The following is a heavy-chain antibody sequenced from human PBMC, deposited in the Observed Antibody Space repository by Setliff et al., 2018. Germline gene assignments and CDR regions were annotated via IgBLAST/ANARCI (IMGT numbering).Heavy chain of an antibody. CDR1: GYTFTVYT. D-gene: IGHD6-6*01. V-gene: IGHV1-18*01. Sequence: GASVKVSCKVSGYTFTVYTMNWVRQAPGQGLEWMGWISAYNGNTNYAQKLQGRVTMTTDTSTSTAYMELKSLRSDDTAVYYCARGSSSGYYFDYWGQGTLVTVS. CDR3: ARGSSSGYYFDY. J-gene: IGHJ4*02. CDR2: ISAYNGNT.